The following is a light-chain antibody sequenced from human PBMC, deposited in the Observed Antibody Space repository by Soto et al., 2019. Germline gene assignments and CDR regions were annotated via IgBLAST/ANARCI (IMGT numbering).Light chain of an antibody. Sequence: DIQVTQSPSSVSASVGDRVTITCRASQDVRYFLAWYQVKPGQAPKLLIYAASSLQSGVPSRFSGSGSGTYFTLTINGLQPEDFATYYCLQANSFPFTFGGGTKVDIK. CDR2: AAS. J-gene: IGKJ4*01. V-gene: IGKV1-12*01. CDR3: LQANSFPFT. CDR1: QDVRYF.